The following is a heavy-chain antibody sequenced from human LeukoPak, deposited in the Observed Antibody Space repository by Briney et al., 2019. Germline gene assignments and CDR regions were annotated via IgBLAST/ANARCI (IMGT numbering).Heavy chain of an antibody. CDR3: TSGPIQLWLHNGMDV. CDR2: IRSKAYRGTT. V-gene: IGHV3-49*04. Sequence: PGRSLRLSCTTSGFTFGDHAMSWVRQAPGKGLEWVGFIRSKAYRGTTEYAASVKGRFSISRDDSKSIAYLQMNSLETEDTAVYYCTSGPIQLWLHNGMDVWGQGTTVTVSS. CDR1: GFTFGDHA. J-gene: IGHJ6*02. D-gene: IGHD5-18*01.